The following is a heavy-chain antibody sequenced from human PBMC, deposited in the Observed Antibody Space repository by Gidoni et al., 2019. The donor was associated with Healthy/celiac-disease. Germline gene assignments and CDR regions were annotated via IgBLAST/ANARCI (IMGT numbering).Heavy chain of an antibody. CDR1: GFTFSSYA. Sequence: ESGGGVVQPGRSLRLSCAASGFTFSSYAMHWVRQAPCKGLEWVEVISYDGSNKYYADSVKGRFTISRDNSKNTLYLQMNSLRAEDTAVYYCARGQFGKAVAGIYYYYYGMDVWGQGTTVTVSS. CDR3: ARGQFGKAVAGIYYYYYGMDV. V-gene: IGHV3-30-3*01. J-gene: IGHJ6*02. CDR2: ISYDGSNK. D-gene: IGHD6-19*01.